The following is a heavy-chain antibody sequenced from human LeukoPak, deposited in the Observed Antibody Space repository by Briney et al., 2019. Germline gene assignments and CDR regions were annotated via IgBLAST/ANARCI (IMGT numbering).Heavy chain of an antibody. CDR1: GYSFTSYW. Sequence: GESLKISFKGSGYSFTSYWISWVRQMPGKGLEWMGRIDPSDSYTNYSLSFQGHVTISADKSISTAYLQWSSLRASDTAMYYCASSYYDSSGYPYYYYGMDVWGQGTTVTVSS. J-gene: IGHJ6*02. CDR3: ASSYYDSSGYPYYYYGMDV. D-gene: IGHD3-22*01. CDR2: IDPSDSYT. V-gene: IGHV5-10-1*01.